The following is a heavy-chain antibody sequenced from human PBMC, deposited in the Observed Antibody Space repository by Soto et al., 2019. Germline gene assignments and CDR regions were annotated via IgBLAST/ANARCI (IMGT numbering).Heavy chain of an antibody. CDR3: AREGLSLGLL. J-gene: IGHJ4*02. CDR2: IWYDGSNK. V-gene: IGHV3-33*01. CDR1: GFPFSSYV. D-gene: IGHD1-26*01. Sequence: SLRLSCAASGFPFSSYVIHWVRQAPGKGLEWVAVIWYDGSNKYYADSVKGRFTISRDNSKNTLYLQMNSLRAEDTAVYYCAREGLSLGLLWGQGTLVTVSS.